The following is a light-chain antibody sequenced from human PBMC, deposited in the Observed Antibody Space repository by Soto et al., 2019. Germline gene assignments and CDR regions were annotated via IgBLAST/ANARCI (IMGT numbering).Light chain of an antibody. CDR2: GAS. J-gene: IGKJ1*01. Sequence: EIVLTQSPGTLSLSPGERATLSCRASQTVSSSKLGWYQQKPGQAPKVLIYGASSRATGIPDRFSGSGSGTDFTLTISRLEPEDFAVYYCQQYCSSPRTFGQGTKVEIK. CDR1: QTVSSSK. V-gene: IGKV3-20*01. CDR3: QQYCSSPRT.